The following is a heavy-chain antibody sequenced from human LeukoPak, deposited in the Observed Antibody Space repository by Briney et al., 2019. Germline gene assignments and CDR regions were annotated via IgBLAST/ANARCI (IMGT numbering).Heavy chain of an antibody. Sequence: ASVKVSCKASGYTFTGYYMHWVRQAPGQGLEWMGWINPNSGGTNYAQKFQGRVTMTRDTSISTAYMELSRLRSDDTAVYYCARPRSSSWYRGYWFDPWGQGTLVTVSS. D-gene: IGHD6-13*01. CDR2: INPNSGGT. CDR1: GYTFTGYY. V-gene: IGHV1-2*02. CDR3: ARPRSSSWYRGYWFDP. J-gene: IGHJ5*02.